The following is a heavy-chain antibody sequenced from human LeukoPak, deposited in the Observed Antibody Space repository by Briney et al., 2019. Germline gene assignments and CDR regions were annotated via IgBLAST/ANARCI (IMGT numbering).Heavy chain of an antibody. J-gene: IGHJ3*02. V-gene: IGHV1-2*02. CDR1: GYSLTDYY. D-gene: IGHD3-22*01. CDR3: AKGRDSTGYFSPSDAFDI. CDR2: ISPTGDSA. Sequence: ASVKVSCKAAGYSLTDYYMHWVRQAPGQGLEWMGIISPTGDSANYTQKFQGRVTMTRDTSISTAYMELTRLRSDDTAVYYCAKGRDSTGYFSPSDAFDIWGQGTMVTVSS.